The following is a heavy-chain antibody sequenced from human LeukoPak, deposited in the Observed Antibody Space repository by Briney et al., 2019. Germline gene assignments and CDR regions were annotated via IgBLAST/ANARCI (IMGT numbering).Heavy chain of an antibody. D-gene: IGHD2-21*01. Sequence: PGGSLRLSCAASGFTFSNYWMSWVRQAPGKGLEWVANTKQDGIDKYYVDSVMGRFTISRDNAKNSLYLQMNSLRAEDTAVYYCASFAGYWGQGTLVTVSS. J-gene: IGHJ4*02. CDR3: ASFAGY. CDR1: GFTFSNYW. CDR2: TKQDGIDK. V-gene: IGHV3-7*02.